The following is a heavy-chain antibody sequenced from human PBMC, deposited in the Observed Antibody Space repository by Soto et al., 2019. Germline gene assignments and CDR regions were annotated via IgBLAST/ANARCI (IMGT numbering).Heavy chain of an antibody. V-gene: IGHV1-46*01. CDR1: GYIFTAYS. Sequence: QVQLVRSGAEGKKPGASVKVSCKASGYIFTAYSMHWVRQAPGQGLEWMGVVNPSGGSTNYAQKFQGRITMTRDTSTSTVYMDLSSLTSEDTAVYYCAREENCSDGICYSEYFQRWGQGTLVTVSS. CDR2: VNPSGGST. CDR3: AREENCSDGICYSEYFQR. J-gene: IGHJ1*01. D-gene: IGHD2-15*01.